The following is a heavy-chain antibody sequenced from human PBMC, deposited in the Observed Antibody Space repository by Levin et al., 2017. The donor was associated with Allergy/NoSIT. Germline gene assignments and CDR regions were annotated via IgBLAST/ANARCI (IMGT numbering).Heavy chain of an antibody. Sequence: PGGSLRLSCSASGFTFSHYAMHWVRQAAGKGLEYFSGISSNGGSTYSADSVKGRFTISRDNSKNTLYLQMSSLRAEDTAVYYCVKGKDEDGYSFDAFDVWGQGTMVTVSS. CDR2: ISSNGGST. CDR3: VKGKDEDGYSFDAFDV. D-gene: IGHD5-24*01. V-gene: IGHV3-64D*06. CDR1: GFTFSHYA. J-gene: IGHJ3*01.